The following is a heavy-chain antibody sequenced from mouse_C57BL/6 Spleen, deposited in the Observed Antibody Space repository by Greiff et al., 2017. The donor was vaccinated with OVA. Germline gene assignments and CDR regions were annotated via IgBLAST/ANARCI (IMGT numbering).Heavy chain of an antibody. CDR3: ARGVFAY. CDR2: IDPANGNT. V-gene: IGHV14-3*01. Sequence: EVQLQQSVAELVRPGASVKLSCTASGFNIKNTYMHRVKQRPEQGLEWIGRIDPANGNTKYAPKFQGKATITADTSSNTAYLQLSSLTSEDTAIYYCARGVFAYWGQGTLVTVSA. CDR1: GFNIKNTY. J-gene: IGHJ3*01.